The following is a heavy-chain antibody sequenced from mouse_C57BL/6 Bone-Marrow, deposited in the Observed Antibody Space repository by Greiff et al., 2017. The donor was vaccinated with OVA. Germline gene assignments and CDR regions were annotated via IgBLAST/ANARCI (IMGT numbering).Heavy chain of an antibody. J-gene: IGHJ3*01. Sequence: EVQLVESGGGLVQPKGSLKLSCAASGFTFNTYAMPWVRQAPGKGLEWVARIRSKRSNYATYYADSVKDRFTISRDDSESMLYQQMNNLKTEDTAMYYCVRGIGGVLAYWGQGTLVTVSA. D-gene: IGHD2-14*01. CDR2: IRSKRSNYAT. CDR3: VRGIGGVLAY. CDR1: GFTFNTYA. V-gene: IGHV10-3*01.